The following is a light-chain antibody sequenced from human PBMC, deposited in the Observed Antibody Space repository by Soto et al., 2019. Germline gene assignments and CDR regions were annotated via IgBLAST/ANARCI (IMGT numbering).Light chain of an antibody. Sequence: QSVLTQPPSASGTPGQSVTIPCSGSSSNIGSNFVNWYQQLPGTAPKLLIYTNNQRPSGVPDRFSGSKSGTSASLAISGLQSEDEADYHCAAWDDSLNGPLFGGGTKLTVL. CDR2: TNN. J-gene: IGLJ3*02. V-gene: IGLV1-44*01. CDR1: SSNIGSNF. CDR3: AAWDDSLNGPL.